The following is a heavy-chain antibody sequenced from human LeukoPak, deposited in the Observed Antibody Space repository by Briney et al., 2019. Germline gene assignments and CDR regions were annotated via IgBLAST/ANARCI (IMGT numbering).Heavy chain of an antibody. CDR3: AAVFDSSGYYKHDY. D-gene: IGHD3-22*01. J-gene: IGHJ4*02. CDR1: GYTLTELS. Sequence: GASVKVSCKVSGYTLTELSMHWVRQAPGKGLEWMGGFDPEDGETIYAQKFQGRVTMTEDTSTGTAYMELSSLRSEDTAVYYCAAVFDSSGYYKHDYWGQGTLVTVSS. CDR2: FDPEDGET. V-gene: IGHV1-24*01.